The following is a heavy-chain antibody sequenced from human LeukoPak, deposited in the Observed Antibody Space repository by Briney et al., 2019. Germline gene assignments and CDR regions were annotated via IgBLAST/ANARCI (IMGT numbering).Heavy chain of an antibody. CDR2: IYSGGST. Sequence: PGGSLRLSCAASGFTVSSNYMSCVRQAPGKGLEWVSVIYSGGSTYYADSVKGRFTISRDNAKNSLYLQMNSLRAEDTAVYYCARGDVWFGEIDYWGQGTLVTVSS. J-gene: IGHJ4*02. CDR3: ARGDVWFGEIDY. V-gene: IGHV3-53*01. CDR1: GFTVSSNY. D-gene: IGHD3-10*01.